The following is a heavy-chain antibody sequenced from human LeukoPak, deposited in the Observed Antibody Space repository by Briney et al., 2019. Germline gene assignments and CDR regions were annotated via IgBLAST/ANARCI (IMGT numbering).Heavy chain of an antibody. CDR2: IYYSGGT. Sequence: SETLSLTCNVSGASISTYYWNWIRQPPGKGLEWIGYIYYSGGTNYIPSLESRVTISVDTSKNQFSLILRSVAAADTAVYYCARSPSGGGPFFDRWGQGMLVTVSS. CDR1: GASISTYY. D-gene: IGHD2-15*01. V-gene: IGHV4-59*01. CDR3: ARSPSGGGPFFDR. J-gene: IGHJ4*02.